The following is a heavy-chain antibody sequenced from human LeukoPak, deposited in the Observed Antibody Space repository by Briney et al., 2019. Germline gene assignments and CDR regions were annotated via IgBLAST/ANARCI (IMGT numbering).Heavy chain of an antibody. J-gene: IGHJ4*02. CDR3: ASGRYSSGWYPLGY. D-gene: IGHD6-19*01. CDR2: ISSSSSYI. V-gene: IGHV3-21*01. CDR1: GFTFSSYS. Sequence: PGGSLRLSCAASGFTFSSYSMNWVRQAPGEGLEWVSSISSSSSYIYYADSVKGRFTISRDNAKNSLYLQMNSLRAEDTAVYYCASGRYSSGWYPLGYWGQGTLVTVSS.